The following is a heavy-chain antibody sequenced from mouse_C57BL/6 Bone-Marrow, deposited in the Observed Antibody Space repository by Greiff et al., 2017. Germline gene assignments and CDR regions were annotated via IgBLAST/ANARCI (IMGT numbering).Heavy chain of an antibody. CDR1: GFTFSSYG. J-gene: IGHJ2*01. V-gene: IGHV5-6*01. CDR3: ARWGLLYYFDY. Sequence: EVQVVESGGDLVKPGGSLKLSCAASGFTFSSYGMSWVRQTPDKRLEWVATISSGGSYTYYPDSVKGRFTISRENAKNTLYLQMSSLKSEDTAMYYCARWGLLYYFDYWGQGTTLTVSS. D-gene: IGHD2-3*01. CDR2: ISSGGSYT.